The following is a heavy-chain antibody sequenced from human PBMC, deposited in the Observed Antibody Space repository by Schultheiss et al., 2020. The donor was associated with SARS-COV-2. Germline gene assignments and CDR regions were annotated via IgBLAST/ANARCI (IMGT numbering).Heavy chain of an antibody. CDR1: GGSFSGYH. D-gene: IGHD6-6*01. J-gene: IGHJ6*03. Sequence: SETLSLTCAVYGGSFSGYHWSWIRQPPGKGLEWIGEINHSGSTNYNPSLKSRVTISVDTSKNQFSLKLSSVTAADTAVYYCARGGIWSIAARRYMDVWGKGTTVTVSS. CDR2: INHSGST. CDR3: ARGGIWSIAARRYMDV. V-gene: IGHV4-34*01.